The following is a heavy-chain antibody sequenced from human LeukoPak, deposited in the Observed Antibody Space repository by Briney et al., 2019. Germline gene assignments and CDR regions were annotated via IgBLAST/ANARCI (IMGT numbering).Heavy chain of an antibody. V-gene: IGHV3-23*01. CDR1: GFTFSSYA. CDR3: HCSSTRSGAFDI. CDR2: ISGSGGST. D-gene: IGHD2-2*01. J-gene: IGHJ3*02. Sequence: GGSLRLSCAASGFTFSSYAMSWVRQAPGKGLEWVSAISGSGGSTYYADSVKGRFTISRDNSKNTLYLQMNSLRAEDTAVYYCHCSSTRSGAFDIWGQGTMVTVSS.